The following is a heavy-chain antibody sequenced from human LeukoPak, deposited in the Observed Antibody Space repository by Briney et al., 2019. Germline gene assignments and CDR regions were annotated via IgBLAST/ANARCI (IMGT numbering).Heavy chain of an antibody. CDR2: IYYSGGT. Sequence: KPSETLSLTCTVSGGSISSYYWSWIRQPPGKGLEWIGYIYYSGGTNYNPSLKSRVTISVDTSKNQFSLKLSSVTAADTAVYYCARGQYSGSYYIGYWGQGTLVTVSS. J-gene: IGHJ4*02. V-gene: IGHV4-59*01. CDR1: GGSISSYY. D-gene: IGHD1-26*01. CDR3: ARGQYSGSYYIGY.